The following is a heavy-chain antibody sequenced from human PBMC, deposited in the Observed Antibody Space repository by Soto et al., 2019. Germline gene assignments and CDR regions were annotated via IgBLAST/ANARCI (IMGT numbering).Heavy chain of an antibody. J-gene: IGHJ3*01. CDR3: AKATDDLWSGYAFDV. CDR2: ISYDDRNK. V-gene: IGHV3-30*18. D-gene: IGHD3-3*01. Sequence: GGSLRLSCAASGFTFSRFGVHWVRHVPGKGLECMAVISYDDRNKYYAESVKARCPISSDNSKYTLYLQMDSLRAEDTALYSCAKATDDLWSGYAFDVWGHGTIVT. CDR1: GFTFSRFG.